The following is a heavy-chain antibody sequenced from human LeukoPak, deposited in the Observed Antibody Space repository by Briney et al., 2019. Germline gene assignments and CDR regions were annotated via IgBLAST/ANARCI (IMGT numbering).Heavy chain of an antibody. Sequence: ASVKVSCKASGYTFTGYHMHWVRQAPGQGLEWMGRINPNSGDTNYAQNFQGRVTMTRDTSISTAYMELSRLRSDDTAVYYCARAPYCSGGSCYSILYFQHWGQGTLVTVSS. CDR2: INPNSGDT. CDR3: ARAPYCSGGSCYSILYFQH. J-gene: IGHJ1*01. D-gene: IGHD2-15*01. CDR1: GYTFTGYH. V-gene: IGHV1-2*06.